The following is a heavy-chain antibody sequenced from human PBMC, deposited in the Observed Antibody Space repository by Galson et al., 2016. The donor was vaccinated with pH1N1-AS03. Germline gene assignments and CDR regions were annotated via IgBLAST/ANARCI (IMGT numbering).Heavy chain of an antibody. V-gene: IGHV4-61*02. J-gene: IGHJ4*02. Sequence: TLSLTCTVSGASISSSTYYWSWIRQPAGKGLEWIGRGYSSGHTNYNPSLTGRVTISVDTSKNQFSLRLSSVTAADTAFYYCAREDGSTVISKFDYWGQGTPVTVSS. D-gene: IGHD5-24*01. CDR2: GYSSGHT. CDR3: AREDGSTVISKFDY. CDR1: GASISSSTYY.